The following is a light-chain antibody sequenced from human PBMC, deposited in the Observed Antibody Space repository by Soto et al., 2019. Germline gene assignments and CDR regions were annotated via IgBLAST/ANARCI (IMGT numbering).Light chain of an antibody. CDR3: HKYNSAPLT. CDR1: QGIGVS. CDR2: AAS. J-gene: IGKJ4*01. V-gene: IGKV1-27*01. Sequence: DIQMTQSPSSLSASLGDRVTITCRASQGIGVSLSWFQQKPGNAPKLLIYAASTLQSGVPARFSGSGSGTDFTLTVSILQPEDVATYYCHKYNSAPLTFGGGTRVEI.